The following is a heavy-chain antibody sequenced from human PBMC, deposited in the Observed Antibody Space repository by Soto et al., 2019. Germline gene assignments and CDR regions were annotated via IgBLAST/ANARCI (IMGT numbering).Heavy chain of an antibody. CDR1: GFTFSNAW. D-gene: IGHD2-15*01. Sequence: PGGSLRLSCAASGFTFSNAWMSWVRQAPGKGLEWVGRIKSKTDGGTTDYAAPVKGRFTISRDDSKNTLYLQMNSLKTEDTAVYYCTTEWGCSGGSCYLPRYWGQGTLVTVSS. CDR2: IKSKTDGGTT. V-gene: IGHV3-15*01. J-gene: IGHJ4*02. CDR3: TTEWGCSGGSCYLPRY.